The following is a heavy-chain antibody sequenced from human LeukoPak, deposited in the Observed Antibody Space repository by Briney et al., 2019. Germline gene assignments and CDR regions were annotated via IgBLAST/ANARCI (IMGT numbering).Heavy chain of an antibody. J-gene: IGHJ4*02. CDR2: IKQDGSEK. CDR3: AKEGITIAPDY. D-gene: IGHD3-3*01. Sequence: GGSLRLSCAASGFTFSSYWMNWVRQAPGKGLEWVANIKQDGSEKFYVDSVKGRFTISRDNAKNSLYLQMNSLRAEDTAVYYCAKEGITIAPDYWGQGTLVTVSS. V-gene: IGHV3-7*01. CDR1: GFTFSSYW.